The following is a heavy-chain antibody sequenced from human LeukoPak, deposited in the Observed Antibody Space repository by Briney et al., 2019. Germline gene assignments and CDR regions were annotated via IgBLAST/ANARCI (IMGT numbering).Heavy chain of an antibody. CDR3: ARRCLFHWFDP. V-gene: IGHV4-4*09. J-gene: IGHJ5*02. CDR1: GGSISSYY. D-gene: IGHD5-24*01. Sequence: SETLSLTCTVSGGSISSYYWSWIRQPPGKGLEWIGYIYTSGSTNYNPSLKSRVTISVDTSKNQFSLKLSSVTAADTAVYYCARRCLFHWFDPWGQGTMVGVSS. CDR2: IYTSGST.